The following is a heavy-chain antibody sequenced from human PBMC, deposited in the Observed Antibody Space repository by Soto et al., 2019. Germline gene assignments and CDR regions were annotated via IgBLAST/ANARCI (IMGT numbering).Heavy chain of an antibody. CDR1: GYTFTDYD. CDR2: VSPDSGNS. D-gene: IGHD3-9*01. CDR3: EVTTGY. Sequence: ASVKVSCKTSGYTFTDYDINWVRQATGQGLEWMGWVSPDSGNSGYAQQFQGRVTMTSDTSISTVYMELSNLRSEDTAMYYCEVTTGYWGQGTMVIVSS. V-gene: IGHV1-8*01. J-gene: IGHJ4*02.